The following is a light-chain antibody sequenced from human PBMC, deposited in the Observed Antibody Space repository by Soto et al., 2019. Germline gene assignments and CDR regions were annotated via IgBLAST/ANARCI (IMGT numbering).Light chain of an antibody. V-gene: IGKV1-39*01. CDR1: QSISSS. CDR2: AAS. CDR3: QQSYRTPLT. Sequence: DIQMTQSPSSLSASVGDRVTITCRASQSISSSLNLYQQKPWKAPKPLIYAASSLQSGVPSRFSGSGSGTEFTRTIRSLQPDDFETYYFQQSYRTPLTFGGGTKGEIK. J-gene: IGKJ4*01.